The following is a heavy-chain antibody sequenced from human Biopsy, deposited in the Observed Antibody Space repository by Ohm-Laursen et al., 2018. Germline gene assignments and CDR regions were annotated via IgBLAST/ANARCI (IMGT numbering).Heavy chain of an antibody. Sequence: SLRLSCTASGFTFSRYWMSWVRQAPGKGLEWVANIKEDGSDNFYVDSVKGRFTISRDNAKKSLYLQMNSLRAEDTAVYYCARDGAGGGAYDTWGQGTMVTVSS. V-gene: IGHV3-7*01. J-gene: IGHJ3*02. D-gene: IGHD3-16*01. CDR2: IKEDGSDN. CDR1: GFTFSRYW. CDR3: ARDGAGGGAYDT.